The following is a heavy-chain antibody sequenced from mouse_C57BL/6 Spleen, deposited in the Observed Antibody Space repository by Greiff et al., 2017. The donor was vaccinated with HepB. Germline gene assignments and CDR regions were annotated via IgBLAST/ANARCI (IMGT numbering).Heavy chain of an antibody. CDR3: ARDRNWDGGDYFDY. CDR1: GFTFSSYA. CDR2: ISDGGSYT. Sequence: EVKVEESGGGLVKPGGSLKLSCAASGFTFSSYAMSWVRQTPEKRLEWVATISDGGSYTYYPDNVKGRFTISRDNAKNNLYLQMSHLKSEDTAMYYCARDRNWDGGDYFDYWGQGTTLTVSS. D-gene: IGHD4-1*01. J-gene: IGHJ2*01. V-gene: IGHV5-4*01.